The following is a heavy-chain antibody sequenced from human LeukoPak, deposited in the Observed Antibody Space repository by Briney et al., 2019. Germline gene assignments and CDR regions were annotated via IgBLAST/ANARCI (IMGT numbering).Heavy chain of an antibody. CDR3: TRMAAASDY. CDR1: GGSFNDYY. D-gene: IGHD5-24*01. CDR2: INHSGYT. J-gene: IGHJ4*02. Sequence: SETLSLTCAVSGGSFNDYYWSWVRQTPGKGVEGMGEINHSGYTNDNPSLKSRVTLPIDTSRKPFSLNLSSLTAADTGIYYCTRMAAASDYWGQGTLVTVSS. V-gene: IGHV4-34*01.